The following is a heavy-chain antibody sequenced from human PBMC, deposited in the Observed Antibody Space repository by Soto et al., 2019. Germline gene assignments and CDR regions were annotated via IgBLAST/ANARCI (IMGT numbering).Heavy chain of an antibody. J-gene: IGHJ4*02. D-gene: IGHD3-10*01. CDR3: AKKGYYPSGKINLFDS. V-gene: IGHV4-38-2*01. Sequence: SETLSLTCAVSGYSITSGYYWGWIRQSPGKGLEWIGSIHSGSTYYNPSLQSRVTISVDTSKNQFSLRLTSVTAADTAMYYCAKKGYYPSGKINLFDSWGQGTLVTVSS. CDR2: IHSGST. CDR1: GYSITSGYY.